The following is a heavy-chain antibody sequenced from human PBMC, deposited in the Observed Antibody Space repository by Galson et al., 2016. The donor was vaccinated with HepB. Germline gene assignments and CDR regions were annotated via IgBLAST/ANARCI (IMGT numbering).Heavy chain of an antibody. V-gene: IGHV4-59*05. CDR3: ARSGLGTKASFDY. D-gene: IGHD1-7*01. CDR1: GFTFSSYT. CDR2: VYRGRT. J-gene: IGHJ4*02. Sequence: LRLSCAASGFTFSSYTMNWVRQAPGKGLEWIGTVYRGRTYYNSSLEGRVTISIGMSTDLFSLKLTSLTATDTSIYYCARSGLGTKASFDYWGQGTLVAVSS.